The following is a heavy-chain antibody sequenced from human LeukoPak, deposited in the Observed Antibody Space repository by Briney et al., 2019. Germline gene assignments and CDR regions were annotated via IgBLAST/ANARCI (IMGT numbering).Heavy chain of an antibody. J-gene: IGHJ4*02. D-gene: IGHD3-22*01. Sequence: GGSLRLSCAASGFTVSSNYMNWVRQAPGKGLEWVSIIYSGGNTHYADSVKGRFPISRDNSQNTLYLQMNSLRPEDTAVYYCARLLYYYDSSIYQRYFDYWGQGTLVTVSS. CDR3: ARLLYYYDSSIYQRYFDY. V-gene: IGHV3-53*01. CDR1: GFTVSSNY. CDR2: IYSGGNT.